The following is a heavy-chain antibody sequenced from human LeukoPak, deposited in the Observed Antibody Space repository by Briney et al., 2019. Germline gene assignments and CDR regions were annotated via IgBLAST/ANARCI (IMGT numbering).Heavy chain of an antibody. CDR3: ARGPNWFDP. V-gene: IGHV4-34*01. CDR1: GGSFSGYY. J-gene: IGHJ5*02. CDR2: INHSGST. Sequence: SETLSLTCAVYGGSFSGYYWSWIRQPPGKGLEWIGEINHSGSTNYNPSLKSRVTISVDTSKNQFSLKLSSVTAADTAVYYCARGPNWFDPWGQGTLFTVSS.